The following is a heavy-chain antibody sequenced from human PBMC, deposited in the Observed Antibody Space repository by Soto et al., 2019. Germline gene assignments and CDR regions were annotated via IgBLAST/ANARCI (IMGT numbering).Heavy chain of an antibody. Sequence: SETLSLTCTVSGGSISSGDYYWSWIRQPPGKGLEWIGYIYYSGSTYYNPSLKSRVTISVDTSKNQFSLKLSSVTAADTAVYYCAREKPKTYYYGSGSYAQFDYWGQGTLVTVSS. CDR2: IYYSGST. CDR1: GGSISSGDYY. V-gene: IGHV4-30-4*01. D-gene: IGHD3-10*01. J-gene: IGHJ4*02. CDR3: AREKPKTYYYGSGSYAQFDY.